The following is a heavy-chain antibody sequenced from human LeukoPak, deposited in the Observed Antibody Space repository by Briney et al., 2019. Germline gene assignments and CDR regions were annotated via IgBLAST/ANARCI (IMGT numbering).Heavy chain of an antibody. CDR2: ISSGSGTTV. CDR3: PAVKDGYNGTNYYGRDV. D-gene: IGHD5-24*01. J-gene: IGHJ6*02. CDR1: GFVFSTYE. V-gene: IGHV3-48*03. Sequence: GGSLRLSCTASGFVFSTYEMNWVRQAPGKGLEWVSYISSGSGTTVYYADSVKGRFTISRDNSKNTLYLQMNSLRAEDTAVYYWPAVKDGYNGTNYYGRDVWAKGPRSPSP.